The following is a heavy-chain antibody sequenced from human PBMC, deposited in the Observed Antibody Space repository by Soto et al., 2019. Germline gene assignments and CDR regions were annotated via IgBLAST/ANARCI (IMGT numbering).Heavy chain of an antibody. CDR1: GYTFTSYY. V-gene: IGHV1-46*01. D-gene: IGHD3-16*01. CDR2: INPAAGDT. J-gene: IGHJ6*02. Sequence: QVQLVQSGAEVKKAGASVKVSCTASGYTFTSYYMHWVRQAPGQGLECMGVINPAAGDTTYAEKFQGRVTMTRDTSTRTVYMDLSRLRSDDTAVYYCARMMGYLLGVDHYYDGMDVWGHGTTVTVAS. CDR3: ARMMGYLLGVDHYYDGMDV.